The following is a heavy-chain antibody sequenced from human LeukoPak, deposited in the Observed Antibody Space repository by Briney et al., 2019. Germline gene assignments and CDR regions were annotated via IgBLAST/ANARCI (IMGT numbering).Heavy chain of an antibody. CDR3: AKGIVGALVRAAPNAFDI. Sequence: GGSLRLSCAASGFTFSSYAMSWVRQAPGKGLEWVSAISGSGGSTYYADSVKGRFTISRDNSKNTLYLQMNSLRAEDTAVYYCAKGIVGALVRAAPNAFDIWGQGTMVTVSS. CDR1: GFTFSSYA. V-gene: IGHV3-23*01. D-gene: IGHD1-26*01. CDR2: ISGSGGST. J-gene: IGHJ3*02.